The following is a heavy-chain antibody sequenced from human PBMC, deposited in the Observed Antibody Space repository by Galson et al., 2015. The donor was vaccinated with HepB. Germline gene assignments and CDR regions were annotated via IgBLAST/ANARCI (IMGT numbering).Heavy chain of an antibody. Sequence: SLRLSCAASGFTFKNYDMNWVRQAPGKGLEWVSSISINTNYKYYADSVKGRFAISRDNAKNSLYLQMHSLTAEDTAVYYCARDRPPGIAAAGSFQHWGQGTLVTVSS. CDR3: ARDRPPGIAAAGSFQH. D-gene: IGHD6-13*01. CDR1: GFTFKNYD. V-gene: IGHV3-21*01. CDR2: ISINTNYK. J-gene: IGHJ1*01.